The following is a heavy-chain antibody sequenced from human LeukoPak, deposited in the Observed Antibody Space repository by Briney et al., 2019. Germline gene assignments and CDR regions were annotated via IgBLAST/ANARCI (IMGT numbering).Heavy chain of an antibody. D-gene: IGHD3-22*01. CDR2: IYYSGST. Sequence: SQTLSLTCTVSGGSISSGGYYWSWIRQHPGKGLEWIGYIYYSGSTYYNPSLKSRVTISVDTSKNQFSLKRSSVTAADTAVYYCAREGQPLPYYDSSGSYFGYWGQGTLVTVSS. CDR1: GGSISSGGYY. CDR3: AREGQPLPYYDSSGSYFGY. J-gene: IGHJ4*02. V-gene: IGHV4-31*03.